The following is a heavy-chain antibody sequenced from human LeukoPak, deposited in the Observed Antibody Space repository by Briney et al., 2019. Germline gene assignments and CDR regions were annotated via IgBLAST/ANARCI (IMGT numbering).Heavy chain of an antibody. CDR1: GGSISSDPYY. V-gene: IGHV4-61*02. J-gene: IGHJ4*02. CDR2: IYRSGST. Sequence: SETLSLTCTVSGGSISSDPYYWSWIRQPAGKGLEWIGRIYRSGSTNYNPSLKSRVTISVDTSKNQFSLKLTSVTAADTAVYYCARILPPIDYWGQGTLVTVSS. CDR3: ARILPPIDY.